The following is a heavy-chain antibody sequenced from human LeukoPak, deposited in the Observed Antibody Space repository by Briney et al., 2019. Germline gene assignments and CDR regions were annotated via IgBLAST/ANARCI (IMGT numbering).Heavy chain of an antibody. CDR1: GYNFTSYW. CDR3: ARHRTVAAAGLDAYDI. CDR2: IYLGYSDT. V-gene: IGHV5-51*01. D-gene: IGHD6-13*01. J-gene: IGHJ3*02. Sequence: GESLKISCKGPGYNFTSYWIGWVRQIPGKGLEWMEIIYLGYSDTRYRPSFQGQVSISADKSISTAYLQWCSLKASDTAMYYCARHRTVAAAGLDAYDIWGQGTMVTVSS.